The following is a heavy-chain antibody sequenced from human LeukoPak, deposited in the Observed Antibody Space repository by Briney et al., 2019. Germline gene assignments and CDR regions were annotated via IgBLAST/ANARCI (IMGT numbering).Heavy chain of an antibody. J-gene: IGHJ5*02. CDR1: GGSFSGYY. CDR3: ARAYLLNDFWSGYSNWFDP. D-gene: IGHD3-3*01. Sequence: EASETLSLTCAVYGGSFSGYYWSWIRQPPGKGLEWIGEINHSGSTNYNPSLKSRVTISVDTSKNQFSLKLSSVTAADTAVYYCARAYLLNDFWSGYSNWFDPWGQGTLVTVSS. V-gene: IGHV4-34*01. CDR2: INHSGST.